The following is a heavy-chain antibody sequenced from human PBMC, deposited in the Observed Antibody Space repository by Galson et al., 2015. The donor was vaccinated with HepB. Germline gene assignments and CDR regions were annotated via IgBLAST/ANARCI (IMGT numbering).Heavy chain of an antibody. CDR3: AREDHASTGYYYYMDV. CDR2: ISGSGSTIYST. Sequence: SLRLSCAASGFTFSDYYMTWIRQAPGKGLEWVSYISGSGSTIYSTYYADSVKGRFTISRDDAKNSLYLQMNSLRAEDTAVYYCAREDHASTGYYYYMDVWGKGITVTVSS. J-gene: IGHJ6*03. V-gene: IGHV3-11*01. D-gene: IGHD3-22*01. CDR1: GFTFSDYY.